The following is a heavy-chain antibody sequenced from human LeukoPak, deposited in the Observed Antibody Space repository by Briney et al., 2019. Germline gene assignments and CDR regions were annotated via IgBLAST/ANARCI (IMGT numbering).Heavy chain of an antibody. J-gene: IGHJ4*02. Sequence: GGSLRLSCEAPGFTFDDYALHWARQAQGKGLQWIYLISGDGGSTYYADSVKGRFTISRDNSKNSLYLQMNSLRTEDTALYYCAKDIGRLGFDYWGQGTLVTVSS. D-gene: IGHD1-26*01. CDR3: AKDIGRLGFDY. CDR1: GFTFDDYA. CDR2: ISGDGGST. V-gene: IGHV3-43*02.